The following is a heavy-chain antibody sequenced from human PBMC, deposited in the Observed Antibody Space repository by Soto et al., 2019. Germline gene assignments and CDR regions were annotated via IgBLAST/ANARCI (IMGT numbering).Heavy chain of an antibody. CDR3: ATDQLSLLNYDY. D-gene: IGHD1-1*01. J-gene: IGHJ4*02. Sequence: GGSLRLSCAASGFTFSSYSMNWVRQAPGEGLEWVSTISSTSVYIYYADSVRGRFTISRDNAKNSLYLQMNSLRAEDKAIYYCATDQLSLLNYDYWAQGTLVTVSS. CDR2: ISSTSVYI. CDR1: GFTFSSYS. V-gene: IGHV3-21*01.